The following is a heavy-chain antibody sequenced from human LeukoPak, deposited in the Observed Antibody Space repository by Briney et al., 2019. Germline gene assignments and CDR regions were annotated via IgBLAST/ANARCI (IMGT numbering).Heavy chain of an antibody. CDR1: GGSISSGGYY. V-gene: IGHV4-31*03. D-gene: IGHD5-12*01. CDR3: ASPLVYGGGGYDFPRYYGMDV. CDR2: IYYSGST. J-gene: IGHJ6*02. Sequence: SQTLSLTCTVSGGSISSGGYYWSWIRQHPGKGLEWIGYIYYSGSTYYNPSLKSRVTISVDTSKNQFSLKLSSVTAADTAVYYCASPLVYGGGGYDFPRYYGMDVWGQGTTVTVSS.